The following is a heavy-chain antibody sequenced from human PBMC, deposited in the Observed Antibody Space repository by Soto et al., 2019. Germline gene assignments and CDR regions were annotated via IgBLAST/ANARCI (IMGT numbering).Heavy chain of an antibody. D-gene: IGHD3-3*01. V-gene: IGHV5-10-1*01. J-gene: IGHJ3*02. CDR2: IDPSDSYT. CDR1: GYSFTSWW. CDR3: AKSLRFLVPSAFDI. Sequence: WESLKTYCKGSGYSFTSWWISLVRQMPGKGLEWMGRIDPSDSYTNYSTSFQGHVTISANKSISTAYLQWSSLKASDTAMYYCAKSLRFLVPSAFDIWGQGTMVTVSS.